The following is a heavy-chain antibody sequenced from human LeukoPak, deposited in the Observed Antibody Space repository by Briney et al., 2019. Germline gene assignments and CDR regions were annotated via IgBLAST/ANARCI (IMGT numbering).Heavy chain of an antibody. CDR2: ISGSGGST. Sequence: GGSLRLSCAASGFTFSSYGMSWVRQAPGKGLEWVSAISGSGGSTYYADSVKGRFTISRDNSKNTLYLQMNSLRAEDTAVYYCAKDNGDYGDYELSSWGQGTLVTVSS. CDR1: GFTFSSYG. V-gene: IGHV3-23*01. J-gene: IGHJ4*02. D-gene: IGHD4-17*01. CDR3: AKDNGDYGDYELSS.